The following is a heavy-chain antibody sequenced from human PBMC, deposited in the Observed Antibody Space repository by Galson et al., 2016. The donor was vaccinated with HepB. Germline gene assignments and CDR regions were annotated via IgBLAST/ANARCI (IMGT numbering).Heavy chain of an antibody. CDR3: TRRTGGSPDY. D-gene: IGHD3-16*01. J-gene: IGHJ4*02. CDR1: GFTFGSYV. V-gene: IGHV3-23*01. CDR2: LNEGGERT. Sequence: SLRLSCAASGFTFGSYVMTWVRQAPGKGLEWVAALNEGGERTDYAASVKGRFIISRDNTKNTVYLQMNSLRVEDTAIYYCTRRTGGSPDYWGQGTLVTVSS.